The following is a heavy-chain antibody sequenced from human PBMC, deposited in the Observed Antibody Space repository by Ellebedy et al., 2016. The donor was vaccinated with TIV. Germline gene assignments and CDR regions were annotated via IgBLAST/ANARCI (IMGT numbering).Heavy chain of an antibody. CDR1: GFPFSSYS. CDR3: ARGERRWQQLQTECDY. V-gene: IGHV3-30-3*01. CDR2: TSYDGNNN. D-gene: IGHD5-24*01. Sequence: GESLKISCAASGFPFSSYSMHWVRQAPGKGLEWVALTSYDGNNNFFADSVKGRFTISRDNSKNTLYLQMDSLRAEDTAVYYCARGERRWQQLQTECDYWGQGTLVTVSS. J-gene: IGHJ4*02.